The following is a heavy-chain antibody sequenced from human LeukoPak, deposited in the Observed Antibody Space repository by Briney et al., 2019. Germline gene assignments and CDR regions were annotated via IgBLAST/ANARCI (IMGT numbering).Heavy chain of an antibody. CDR2: ISSVSSTI. Sequence: GGSLRLSCAASGFTFSSYSMNWVRQAPGKGLEWVSYISSVSSTIYYADSVKGRFTISRDNSKNSLYLQMNSLRAEDTALYYCAKDMAAYYYASGNIDYWGQGTLVTVSS. CDR3: AKDMAAYYYASGNIDY. J-gene: IGHJ4*02. D-gene: IGHD3-10*01. CDR1: GFTFSSYS. V-gene: IGHV3-48*04.